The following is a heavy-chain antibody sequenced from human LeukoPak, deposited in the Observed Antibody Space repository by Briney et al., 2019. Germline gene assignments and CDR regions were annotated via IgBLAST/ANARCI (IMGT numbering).Heavy chain of an antibody. CDR3: ARVGGGAQSYYFDY. CDR1: GGSFSGYY. J-gene: IGHJ4*02. V-gene: IGHV4-59*01. CDR2: IYYSGST. D-gene: IGHD2-21*01. Sequence: SETLSLTCAVYGGSFSGYYWSWIRQPPGKGLEWIGYIYYSGSTNYNPSLRSRVTISVDTSKNQFSLELSSVTAADTAVYYCARVGGGAQSYYFDYWGQGTLVTVSS.